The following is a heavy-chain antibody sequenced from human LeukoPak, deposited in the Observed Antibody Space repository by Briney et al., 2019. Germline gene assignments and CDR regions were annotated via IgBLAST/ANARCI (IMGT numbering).Heavy chain of an antibody. CDR1: GFTFSSYA. CDR2: IRGSGGST. V-gene: IGHV3-23*01. Sequence: PGGSLRLSCAASGFTFSSYAVSWVRQAPGKGLEWVLAIRGSGGSTYYADSVKGRFTISRDNSKNTLYLQMNSLRAEDTAVYYCAKVGGQQLANYFDYWGQGTLVTVSS. J-gene: IGHJ4*02. CDR3: AKVGGQQLANYFDY. D-gene: IGHD6-13*01.